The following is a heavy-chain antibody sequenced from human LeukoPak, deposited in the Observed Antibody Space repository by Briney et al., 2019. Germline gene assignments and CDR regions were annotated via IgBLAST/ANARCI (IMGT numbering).Heavy chain of an antibody. D-gene: IGHD1-1*01. CDR2: IYPGDSDT. Sequence: GESLKISCKGSGYSFTSYWIGWVRQMPGKGLEWMGIIYPGDSDTRYSPSFQGQVTISADKSISTAYLQWSSLKASDTAMYYCARPLERRLTYYYYGMDVWGQGTTVTVSS. J-gene: IGHJ6*02. V-gene: IGHV5-51*01. CDR1: GYSFTSYW. CDR3: ARPLERRLTYYYYGMDV.